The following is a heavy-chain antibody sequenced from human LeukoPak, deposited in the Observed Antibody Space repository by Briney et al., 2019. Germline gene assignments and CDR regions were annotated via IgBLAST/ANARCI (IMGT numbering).Heavy chain of an antibody. CDR3: ASLRSLLWFGEPRGWFDP. CDR1: GGSISSGGYY. V-gene: IGHV4-31*03. D-gene: IGHD3-10*01. J-gene: IGHJ5*02. Sequence: SETLSLTCTVSGGSISSGGYYWSWIRQHPGKGLVWIGYIYYSGSTYYNPSLKSRVTISVDTSKNQFSLKLSSVTAADTAVYYCASLRSLLWFGEPRGWFDPWGQGTLVTVSS. CDR2: IYYSGST.